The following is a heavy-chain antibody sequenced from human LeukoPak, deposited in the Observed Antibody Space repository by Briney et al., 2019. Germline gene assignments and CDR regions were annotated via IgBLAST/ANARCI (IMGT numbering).Heavy chain of an antibody. CDR2: TYYRSKLYS. Sequence: SQTLSLTCALSGDILSSTSAAWNWSRQSPSRGLEWLGRTYYRSKLYSDYAASVRGRITVNPDTSTNQFSLQLNSVTPEDTAVYYCARYTSSWFFDSWGLGTLVTVSS. V-gene: IGHV6-1*01. J-gene: IGHJ4*02. D-gene: IGHD6-13*01. CDR3: ARYTSSWFFDS. CDR1: GDILSSTSAA.